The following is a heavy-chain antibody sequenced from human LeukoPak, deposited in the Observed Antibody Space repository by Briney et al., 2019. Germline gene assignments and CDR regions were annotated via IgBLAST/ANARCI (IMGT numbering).Heavy chain of an antibody. CDR2: TSAYNGNT. CDR3: AIHLGDYYDILTGYSPWSYGMDV. V-gene: IGHV1-18*01. Sequence: GASVKVSCKASGYTFTSYGISWGRRAPGQGLEWMGWTSAYNGNTAYARKLQGRLTMTTDTSTSTAYMELRSLRSDDTAVSYCAIHLGDYYDILTGYSPWSYGMDVWGQGTTVTVS. CDR1: GYTFTSYG. J-gene: IGHJ6*02. D-gene: IGHD3-9*01.